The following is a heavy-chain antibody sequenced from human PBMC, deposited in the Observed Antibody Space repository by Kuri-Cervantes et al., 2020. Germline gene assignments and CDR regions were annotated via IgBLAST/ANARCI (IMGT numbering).Heavy chain of an antibody. D-gene: IGHD3-22*01. CDR1: GGSISSSSFY. J-gene: IGHJ4*02. CDR3: ARLVHNSGYPSHFDY. V-gene: IGHV4-39*02. Sequence: SETLSLTCTVSGGSISSSSFYWGWIRQPPGKGLEWIGSIYHSGSTYSNPSLKSRLTISIDTSNNHVSLKLGSVTTADTAVYYCARLVHNSGYPSHFDYWGQGTLVTVSS. CDR2: IYHSGST.